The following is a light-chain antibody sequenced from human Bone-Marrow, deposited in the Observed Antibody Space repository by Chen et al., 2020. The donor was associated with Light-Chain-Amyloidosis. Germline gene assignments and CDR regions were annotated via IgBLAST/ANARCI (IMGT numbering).Light chain of an antibody. CDR1: NIGSPS. CDR3: QVWDRSSDRPV. J-gene: IGLJ3*02. Sequence: SYVLTQPSSVSVAPGQTATIACGGNNIGSPSVHWYQQTPGQAPLLVVYDDSDRPSGIPERLSGSNSGNTATLTISRVEAGDEADYFCQVWDRSSDRPVVGGGTKLTVL. CDR2: DDS. V-gene: IGLV3-21*02.